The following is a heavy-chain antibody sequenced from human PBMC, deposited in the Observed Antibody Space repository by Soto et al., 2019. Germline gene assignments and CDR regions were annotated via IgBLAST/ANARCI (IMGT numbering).Heavy chain of an antibody. V-gene: IGHV3-30*18. CDR1: GFTFSSYG. Sequence: GGSLRLSCAASGFTFSSYGMHWVRQAPGKGLEWVAVISYDGSNKYYADSVKGRFTISRDNSKNTLYLQMNSLRAEDTAVYYCAKDLSPGIAVETSYYYYGMDVWGQGTTVTVS. CDR2: ISYDGSNK. CDR3: AKDLSPGIAVETSYYYYGMDV. D-gene: IGHD6-19*01. J-gene: IGHJ6*02.